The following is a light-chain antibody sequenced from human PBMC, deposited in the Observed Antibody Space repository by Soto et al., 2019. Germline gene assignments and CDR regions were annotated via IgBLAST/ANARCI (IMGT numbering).Light chain of an antibody. CDR3: QQGTYWLT. V-gene: IGKV3-11*01. CDR1: QSVSNS. J-gene: IGKJ4*01. CDR2: HAS. Sequence: EIVLTQSPATLSLSPGERATLSCRANQSVSNSLAWYQQKPGQAPRLLIYHASNRATGIPARFSGSGSGTDFTLTISSLEPEDFAVYFCQQGTYWLTFGGGTRVEIK.